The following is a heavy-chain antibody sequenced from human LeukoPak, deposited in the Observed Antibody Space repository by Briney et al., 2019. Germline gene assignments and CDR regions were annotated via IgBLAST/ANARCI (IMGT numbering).Heavy chain of an antibody. D-gene: IGHD6-13*01. CDR3: AKGSSPFDY. Sequence: GSLRLSCAASGFTFSNYAMSWVRQAPGKGLEWVSAISANGGGTYYADSVKGRFTISRDNSKNTLYLQMNSLRAEDTAVYYCAKGSSPFDYWGQGTLVTVSS. V-gene: IGHV3-23*01. J-gene: IGHJ4*02. CDR2: ISANGGGT. CDR1: GFTFSNYA.